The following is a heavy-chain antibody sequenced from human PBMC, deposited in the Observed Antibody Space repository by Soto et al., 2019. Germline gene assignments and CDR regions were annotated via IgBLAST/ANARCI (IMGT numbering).Heavy chain of an antibody. CDR3: ARDEAAAGTGCDY. V-gene: IGHV3-33*01. D-gene: IGHD6-13*01. Sequence: GGSLRLSCAASGFTFSSYGMHWVRQAPGKGLEWVAVIWYDGSNKYYADSVKGRFTISRDNSKNTLYLQMNSLRAEDTAVYYCARDEAAAGTGCDYWGQGTLVTVSS. CDR1: GFTFSSYG. J-gene: IGHJ4*02. CDR2: IWYDGSNK.